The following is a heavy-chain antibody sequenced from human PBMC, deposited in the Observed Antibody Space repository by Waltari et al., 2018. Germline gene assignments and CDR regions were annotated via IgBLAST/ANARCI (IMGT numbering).Heavy chain of an antibody. J-gene: IGHJ4*02. CDR1: GYTLSGYY. CDR2: FNPSSGDT. D-gene: IGHD3-3*01. CDR3: AKTGDFYSLEY. V-gene: IGHV1-2*06. Sequence: QVQLVQSGAEVKRPGASVMVSCKASGYTLSGYYINWVRQAPGQGLEWMGRFNPSSGDTDYAQKLQGRVTMTRDTSINTAYLELTSLTSDDTAVYYCAKTGDFYSLEYWGQGSLVTVSS.